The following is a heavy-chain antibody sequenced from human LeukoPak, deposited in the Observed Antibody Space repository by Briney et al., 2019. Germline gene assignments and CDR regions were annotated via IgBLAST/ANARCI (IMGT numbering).Heavy chain of an antibody. V-gene: IGHV1-18*01. J-gene: IGHJ4*02. Sequence: ASVKVSCKASGYTFTNYGISWVRQAPGQGLEWMGWISAYNGNTNYAQKLQGRVTMTTDTSTSTAYMELRSLRSDDTAVYYCARDLFGPGATNFAYWGQGTLVTVSS. CDR3: ARDLFGPGATNFAY. CDR1: GYTFTNYG. D-gene: IGHD1-26*01. CDR2: ISAYNGNT.